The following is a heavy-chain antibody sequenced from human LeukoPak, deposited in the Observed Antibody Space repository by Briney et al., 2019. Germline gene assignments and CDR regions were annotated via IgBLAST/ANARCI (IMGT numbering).Heavy chain of an antibody. Sequence: ASVKASCKASGYTFTSYGISWVRQAPGQGLVWMGWISAYNGNTNYAQKLQGRVTMTTDTSTSTAYMELRSLRSDDTAVYYCAREVLGDYYDSSGYSDYWGQGTLVTVSS. CDR1: GYTFTSYG. J-gene: IGHJ4*02. CDR2: ISAYNGNT. D-gene: IGHD3-22*01. V-gene: IGHV1-18*01. CDR3: AREVLGDYYDSSGYSDY.